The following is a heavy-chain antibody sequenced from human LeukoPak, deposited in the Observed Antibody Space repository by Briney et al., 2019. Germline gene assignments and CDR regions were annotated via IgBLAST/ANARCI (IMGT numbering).Heavy chain of an antibody. V-gene: IGHV3-9*01. CDR1: GFTFDDYA. J-gene: IGHJ4*02. D-gene: IGHD5-18*01. CDR2: ISWNSNTI. Sequence: PGGSLRLSCAASGFTFDDYAMHWVRQAPGKGLEWVSGISWNSNTIGYADSVKGRFTISRDNAKNSLYLQMNSLRAEDTALYYCAKARGYSYGPFDYWGQGTLVTVSS. CDR3: AKARGYSYGPFDY.